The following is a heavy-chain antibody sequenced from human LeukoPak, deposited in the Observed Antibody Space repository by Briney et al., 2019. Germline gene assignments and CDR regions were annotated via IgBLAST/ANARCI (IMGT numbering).Heavy chain of an antibody. J-gene: IGHJ3*02. CDR2: IIPIFGTA. V-gene: IGHV1-69*01. Sequence: SVKVSCKASGGTFSSYAISWVRQAPGQGLEWMGGIIPIFGTANYAQKFQGRVTITADESTSTAYMELSSLRSEDTAVYYCARGPYYYDSSGLGAFDIWGQGTMVTVSS. D-gene: IGHD3-22*01. CDR1: GGTFSSYA. CDR3: ARGPYYYDSSGLGAFDI.